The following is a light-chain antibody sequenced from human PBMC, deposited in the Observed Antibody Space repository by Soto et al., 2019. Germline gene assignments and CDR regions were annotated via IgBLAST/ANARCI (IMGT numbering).Light chain of an antibody. CDR2: TAS. J-gene: IGKJ2*01. Sequence: DIQMTQSPSTQSASVGDRVTITCRASQSISSWLAWYQLKPGKAPKLLIYTASSLPIGVPSRFSGSGSGTEFTLTISSLHPDDFATYYCQQYHSYSYTVGQGTKLEIK. V-gene: IGKV1-5*03. CDR1: QSISSW. CDR3: QQYHSYSYT.